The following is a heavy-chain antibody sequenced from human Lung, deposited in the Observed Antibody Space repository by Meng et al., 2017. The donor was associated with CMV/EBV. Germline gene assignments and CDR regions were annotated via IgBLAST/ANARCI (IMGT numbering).Heavy chain of an antibody. CDR1: GFTLSSYG. D-gene: IGHD5-12*01. CDR3: ANRYSGFEDVWYFDY. V-gene: IGHV3-30*02. Sequence: GESLKISCAMSGFTLSSYGMHWVRQAPGKGLEWVAFIRYDGSNTYYADSVKGRFTISRDNSKNTLYLQMNSLRAEDTAVYYCANRYSGFEDVWYFDYWGHGTXVTVSS. CDR2: IRYDGSNT. J-gene: IGHJ4*01.